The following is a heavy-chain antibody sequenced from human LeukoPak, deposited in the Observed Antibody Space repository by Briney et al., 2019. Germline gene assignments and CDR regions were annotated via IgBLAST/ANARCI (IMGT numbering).Heavy chain of an antibody. V-gene: IGHV4-59*12. CDR1: GGSISSYY. Sequence: EPSETLSLTCTVSGGSISSYYWSWIRQSPGKGLEWIGYIYYSGSTYYSPSLKSRVTISLDTSRNQFSLKLNSVTAADTAVYYCAKSNGYGLVDIWGQGTMVTVSS. CDR2: IYYSGST. CDR3: AKSNGYGLVDI. J-gene: IGHJ3*02. D-gene: IGHD3-10*01.